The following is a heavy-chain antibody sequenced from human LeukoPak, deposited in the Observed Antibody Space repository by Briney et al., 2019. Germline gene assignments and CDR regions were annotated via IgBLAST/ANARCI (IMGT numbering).Heavy chain of an antibody. J-gene: IGHJ6*04. CDR1: GFTFNSYW. CDR2: IKQEGSEK. Sequence: GGSLRLPCVASGFTFNSYWMSWVRQPPGKGLEWVANIKQEGSEKRYVDSVKGRFTISRDNDRNSLFLQMSSLRAEDTAVYYCARDHSGYDNFYYYSLDVWGEGTTVTVSS. D-gene: IGHD5-12*01. V-gene: IGHV3-7*01. CDR3: ARDHSGYDNFYYYSLDV.